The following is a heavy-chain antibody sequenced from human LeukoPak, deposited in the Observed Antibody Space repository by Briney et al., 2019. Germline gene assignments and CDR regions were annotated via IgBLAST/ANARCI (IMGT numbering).Heavy chain of an antibody. CDR3: AREREYYDILTGYYDY. D-gene: IGHD3-9*01. V-gene: IGHV1-18*01. CDR1: GYTFTSYG. J-gene: IGHJ4*02. CDR2: ISAYNGNT. Sequence: ASVKVSCKASGYTFTSYGINWVRQAPGQGLEWMGWISAYNGNTNYAQKLQGRVTMTTDTSTSTAYMELRSLRSDDTAVYYCAREREYYDILTGYYDYWSQGTLVTVSS.